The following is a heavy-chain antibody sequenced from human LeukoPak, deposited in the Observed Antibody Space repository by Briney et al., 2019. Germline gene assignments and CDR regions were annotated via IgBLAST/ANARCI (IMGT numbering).Heavy chain of an antibody. Sequence: GGSLRLSCAASGFTFSGYSMNWVRQAPGKGLEWVSSVSNSGSDIYYGDSVKGRFTISRDNAKNSLYLQMNNLRADDTALYYCARGVTAGDYWGQGTLVTVSP. D-gene: IGHD2-21*02. CDR2: VSNSGSDI. V-gene: IGHV3-21*01. J-gene: IGHJ4*02. CDR3: ARGVTAGDY. CDR1: GFTFSGYS.